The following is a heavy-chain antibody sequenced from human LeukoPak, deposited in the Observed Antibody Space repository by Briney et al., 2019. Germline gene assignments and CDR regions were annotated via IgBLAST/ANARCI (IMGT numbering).Heavy chain of an antibody. CDR3: AKERQAGDYFTSDY. D-gene: IGHD4-17*01. Sequence: TGGSLRLSCAASGFTFSNYAMSWVRQAPGKGLEWVSAVNGGGNTWYAGSVKGRFTISRDNSKNTLYLQMNSLRAEDTAIYYCAKERQAGDYFTSDYWGLGTLVTVSS. CDR1: GFTFSNYA. V-gene: IGHV3-23*01. J-gene: IGHJ4*02. CDR2: VNGGGNT.